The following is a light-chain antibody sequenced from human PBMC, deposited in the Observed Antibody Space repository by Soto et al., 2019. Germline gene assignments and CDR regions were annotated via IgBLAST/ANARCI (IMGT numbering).Light chain of an antibody. CDR3: QQYKNWPL. CDR1: HSVNSH. V-gene: IGKV3-15*01. Sequence: IMMTQSPATLSVYPGAGVSLSCRTSHSVNSHVAWYQQKPGQAPRLLLYGASTRATGIPVRFSGSGFGTEFTLTISSLQSEDFAVYYCQQYKNWPLFGQGTRLEIK. CDR2: GAS. J-gene: IGKJ5*01.